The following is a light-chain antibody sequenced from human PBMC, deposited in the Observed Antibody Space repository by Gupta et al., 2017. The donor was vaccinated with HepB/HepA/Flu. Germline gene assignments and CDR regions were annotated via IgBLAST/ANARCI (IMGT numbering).Light chain of an antibody. CDR2: DAS. CDR1: QSVSSY. Sequence: EIVLTQSPATLSLSPGERATLSCRASQSVSSYLAWYQQKPGQAPRHLIYDASNRATGIPARFSGSGSGADLTLTISSREPEDFAVYYCQQHSNWPPITFGQGTQLEIK. J-gene: IGKJ5*01. V-gene: IGKV3-11*01. CDR3: QQHSNWPPIT.